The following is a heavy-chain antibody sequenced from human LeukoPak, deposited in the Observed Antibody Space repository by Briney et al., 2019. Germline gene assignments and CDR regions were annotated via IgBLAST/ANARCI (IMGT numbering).Heavy chain of an antibody. V-gene: IGHV4-38-2*02. CDR2: IYNSGST. CDR3: ASQPRGVIISSGYFDY. D-gene: IGHD3-10*01. Sequence: SETLSLTCTVSGYSISSGYFWGWIRQPPGKGLEWIGTIYNSGSTYYNASLESRVTISVDTSKNQFSLKLSSVTAADTAVYYCASQPRGVIISSGYFDYWGQGTLVTVSS. J-gene: IGHJ4*02. CDR1: GYSISSGYF.